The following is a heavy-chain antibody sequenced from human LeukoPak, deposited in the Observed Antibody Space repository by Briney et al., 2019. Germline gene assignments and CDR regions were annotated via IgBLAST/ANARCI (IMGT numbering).Heavy chain of an antibody. CDR2: IKQDGSEK. D-gene: IGHD5-12*01. CDR3: ARDPRGYSGYDTDH. J-gene: IGHJ4*02. V-gene: IGHV3-7*05. Sequence: GSLRLSCAASGFTFSTYWMTWVRQAPGKGLEWVANIKQDGSEKNYVDSVKGRFTISRDNAKNSLYLQMNSLRAEDTAVYYCARDPRGYSGYDTDHWGQGTLVTVSS. CDR1: GFTFSTYW.